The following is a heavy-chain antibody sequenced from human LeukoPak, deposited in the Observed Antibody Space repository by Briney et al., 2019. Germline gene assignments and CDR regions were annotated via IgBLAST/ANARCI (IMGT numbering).Heavy chain of an antibody. Sequence: SSETLSLTCAVYGGSFSGYYMSWIRQPPGKGLEWIGEINHSGSTNYNPSLKSRVTISVDTSKNQFSLKLSSVTAADTAVYYCARRREVYYYGMDVWGQGNTVTVSS. CDR1: GGSFSGYY. D-gene: IGHD1-26*01. J-gene: IGHJ6*02. CDR3: ARRREVYYYGMDV. V-gene: IGHV4-34*01. CDR2: INHSGST.